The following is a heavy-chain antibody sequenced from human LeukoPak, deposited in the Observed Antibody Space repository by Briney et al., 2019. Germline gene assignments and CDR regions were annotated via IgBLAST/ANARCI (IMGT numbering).Heavy chain of an antibody. V-gene: IGHV4-34*01. D-gene: IGHD3-16*02. CDR3: ARSGDDYVWGSYRYCDY. CDR2: INHSGSA. J-gene: IGHJ4*02. CDR1: GGSFSGYY. Sequence: SETLSLTCAVYGGSFSGYYWSWIRQPPGKGVEWIGEINHSGSANYNPSLKSRVTISLDTSKNKFSLKLGSVTAADTAVYYCARSGDDYVWGSYRYCDYWGQGTLVTVSS.